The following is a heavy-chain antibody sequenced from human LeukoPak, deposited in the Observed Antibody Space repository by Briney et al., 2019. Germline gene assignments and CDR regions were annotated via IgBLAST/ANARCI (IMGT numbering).Heavy chain of an antibody. D-gene: IGHD2-8*01. Sequence: ASLKVSCKASGHTFTGPYIHWMRQAPGQGLEWMGWINPYTGGTKYAQKFQGRVTVTRDTSTNTAYMELSGLRPDDTAAYYCARVEYCTKGVCVNFDLWGQGTLVTVSS. CDR1: GHTFTGPY. J-gene: IGHJ4*02. CDR3: ARVEYCTKGVCVNFDL. V-gene: IGHV1-2*02. CDR2: INPYTGGT.